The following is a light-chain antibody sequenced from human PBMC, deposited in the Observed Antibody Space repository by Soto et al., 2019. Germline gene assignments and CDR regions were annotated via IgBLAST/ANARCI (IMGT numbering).Light chain of an antibody. Sequence: QSVLTQPPSVSGAPGQRVIISCTGSSSNIGANFDVHWYQHLPGTAPKLLIYRNNNRPSGVSDRFSGSKSGSSASLAITGLQADDEADYYCQSYDSSLSGSVFGGGTQLTVL. CDR3: QSYDSSLSGSV. V-gene: IGLV1-40*01. CDR2: RNN. J-gene: IGLJ2*01. CDR1: SSNIGANFD.